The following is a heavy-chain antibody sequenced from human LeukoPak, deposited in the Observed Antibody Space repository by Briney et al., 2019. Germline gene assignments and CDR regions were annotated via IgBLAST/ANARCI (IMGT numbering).Heavy chain of an antibody. J-gene: IGHJ4*02. CDR3: AGTSRYSSSWYNVGYYFDY. Sequence: PSETLSLTCAVSGGSISSGGYSWSWIRQPPGKGLEWIGYIYYSGSTNYNPSLKSRVTISVDTSKNQFSLKLSSVTAADTAVYYCAGTSRYSSSWYNVGYYFDYWGQGTLVTVSS. CDR1: GGSISSGGYS. V-gene: IGHV4-61*08. D-gene: IGHD6-13*01. CDR2: IYYSGST.